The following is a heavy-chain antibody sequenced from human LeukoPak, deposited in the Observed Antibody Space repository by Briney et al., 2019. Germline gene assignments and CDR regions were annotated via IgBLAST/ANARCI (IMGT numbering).Heavy chain of an antibody. J-gene: IGHJ5*02. CDR3: AREFRRGCSSTSCYTDNWFDP. CDR1: GYTFTSYG. D-gene: IGHD2-2*02. V-gene: IGHV1-18*01. CDR2: ISAYNGNT. Sequence: ASVEVSCKASGYTFTSYGISWVRQAPGQGLEWMGWISAYNGNTNYAQKLQGRVTMTTDTSTSTAYMELRSLRSDDTAVYYCAREFRRGCSSTSCYTDNWFDPWGQGTLVTVSS.